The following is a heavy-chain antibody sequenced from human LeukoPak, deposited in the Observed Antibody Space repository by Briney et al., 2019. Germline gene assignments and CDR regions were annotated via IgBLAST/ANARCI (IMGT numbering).Heavy chain of an antibody. D-gene: IGHD3-3*01. CDR1: GFTFDDYA. CDR2: ISWDGGST. Sequence: GGSLRLSCAASGFTFDDYAMHWVRQAPGKGLEWVSLISWDGGSTYYADSVKGRFTISRDNSKNTLYLQMNSLRAEDTAVYYCAKDRGFLEWLGQGFDPWGQGTLVTVSS. V-gene: IGHV3-43D*03. J-gene: IGHJ5*02. CDR3: AKDRGFLEWLGQGFDP.